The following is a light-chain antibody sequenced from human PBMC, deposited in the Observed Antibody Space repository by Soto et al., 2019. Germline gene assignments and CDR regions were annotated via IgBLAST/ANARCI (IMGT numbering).Light chain of an antibody. J-gene: IGKJ4*01. Sequence: IVLTQSPGTLSMSPGERVTLSCRASQSVSSDYLAWYQQRPGQAPRLLIYGASSRATGIPDRFSGSGSGTDFTLTISRLEPEDFAVYYCQQFSSYPLTFGGGTKVDIK. CDR3: QQFSSYPLT. CDR2: GAS. CDR1: QSVSSDY. V-gene: IGKV3-20*01.